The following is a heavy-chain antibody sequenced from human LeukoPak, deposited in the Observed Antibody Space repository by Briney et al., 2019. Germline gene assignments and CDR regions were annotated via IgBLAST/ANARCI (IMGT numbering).Heavy chain of an antibody. CDR3: ARHRIPEDDGFSAPLSSVFPAPLSN. D-gene: IGHD1-14*01. J-gene: IGHJ4*02. V-gene: IGHV3-53*01. Sequence: PGGSLRLSCAASGFTVSTNDMSWVRQAPGKGLDWVSAIYSGDTTYYADSVKGRFTISRDNSKNTLYLQMSSLRPEDTALYYCARHRIPEDDGFSAPLSSVFPAPLSNWGQGTLVTVS. CDR1: GFTVSTND. CDR2: IYSGDTT.